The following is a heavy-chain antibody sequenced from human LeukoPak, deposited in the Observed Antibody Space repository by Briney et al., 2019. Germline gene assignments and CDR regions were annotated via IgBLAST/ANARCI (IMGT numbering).Heavy chain of an antibody. CDR3: VTDGGQLPSYYPY. Sequence: GGSLRLSCAASGFTFPDAWMHWLRQAPGKGLAWVGRIKNRNCGRTTDYTAPVKGGFTVSSVNSRDTEYLQMNSLKTEDRDGDYCVTDGGQLPSYYPYWGQGTLVTVSS. D-gene: IGHD3-16*01. CDR2: IKNRNCGRTT. V-gene: IGHV3-15*01. CDR1: GFTFPDAW. J-gene: IGHJ1*01.